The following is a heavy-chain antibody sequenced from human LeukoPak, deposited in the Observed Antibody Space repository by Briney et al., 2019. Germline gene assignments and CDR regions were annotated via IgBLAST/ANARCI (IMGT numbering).Heavy chain of an antibody. CDR1: GYSFTDYY. D-gene: IGHD2-21*01. Sequence: ASVKVSCKTSGYSFTDYYMHWVRQAPGQGLEWMGWINPSSGGTSSAQKFQGRVTMTRDSSITTVYMEVRWLTSDDTAVYYCARADRLHGGPYLIGPWGQGTLVTVSS. J-gene: IGHJ5*02. CDR2: INPSSGGT. CDR3: ARADRLHGGPYLIGP. V-gene: IGHV1-2*02.